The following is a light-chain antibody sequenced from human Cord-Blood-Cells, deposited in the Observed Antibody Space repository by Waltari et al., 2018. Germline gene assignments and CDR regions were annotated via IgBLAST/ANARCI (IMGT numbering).Light chain of an antibody. CDR1: QSISSW. J-gene: IGKJ2*01. CDR2: KAS. CDR3: QQYNSSPYT. Sequence: DIQMTQSPSTLSASVGDRVTITCRAIQSISSWLAWYQQKPGKAPKLLIYKASSLESGVPSRFSGSASGTEFTLTISSLQPDDFATYYCQQYNSSPYTFGQGTKLEIK. V-gene: IGKV1-5*03.